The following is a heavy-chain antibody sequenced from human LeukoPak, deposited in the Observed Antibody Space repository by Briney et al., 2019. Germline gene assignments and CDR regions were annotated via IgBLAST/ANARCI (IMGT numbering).Heavy chain of an antibody. Sequence: GGSLRLSCAASGFSFSDYHMNWVRQAPGKGLEWVSYIGPGGGATFFADSVKGRFTISTDSAKNSLYLQMNSLTADDTAVYYCARAHPIGSWGVGWFDPWGQGTLVTVSS. D-gene: IGHD6-13*01. CDR2: IGPGGGAT. CDR3: ARAHPIGSWGVGWFDP. V-gene: IGHV3-11*01. CDR1: GFSFSDYH. J-gene: IGHJ5*02.